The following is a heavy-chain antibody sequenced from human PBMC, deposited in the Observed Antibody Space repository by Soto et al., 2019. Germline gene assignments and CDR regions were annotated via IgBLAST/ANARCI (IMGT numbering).Heavy chain of an antibody. CDR3: ARQGWAYDILTGYSQNYYYYGMDV. Sequence: SEILSLTCTVSGGSVSSGSYYWSWIRQPPGKGLEWIGFIYYSGSTNYNPSLKSRVTISVDTSKNQFSLKLSSVTAADTAVYYCARQGWAYDILTGYSQNYYYYGMDVWGQGTTVTVSS. V-gene: IGHV4-61*01. CDR2: IYYSGST. D-gene: IGHD3-9*01. CDR1: GGSVSSGSYY. J-gene: IGHJ6*02.